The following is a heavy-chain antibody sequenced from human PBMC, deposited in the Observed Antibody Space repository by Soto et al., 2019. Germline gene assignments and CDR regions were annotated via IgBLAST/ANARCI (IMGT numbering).Heavy chain of an antibody. CDR3: ARAEDYYDGSGYYYGQWYFEL. V-gene: IGHV4-59*01. D-gene: IGHD3-22*01. CDR2: INYSGST. Sequence: QVQLQESGPGLVKPSETLSLTCTVSGGSISSYYWSWIRQPPGKGLEWIGYINYSGSTNYNPSLKRRVTISVDTSKNQFTLKLSSVTAADTAVYYCARAEDYYDGSGYYYGQWYFELWGRGTLVTVSS. J-gene: IGHJ2*01. CDR1: GGSISSYY.